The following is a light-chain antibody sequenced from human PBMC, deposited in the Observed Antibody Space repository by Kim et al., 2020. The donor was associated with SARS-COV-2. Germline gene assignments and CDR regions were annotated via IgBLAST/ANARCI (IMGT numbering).Light chain of an antibody. V-gene: IGKV3-15*01. CDR3: QRYDNWPWA. CDR1: QSISSS. CDR2: DAF. J-gene: IGKJ1*01. Sequence: VSRGERVTLSCRASQSISSSLAWYQHKPGQPPRLLIYDAFNRATGVPARFSVSGSGTEFTLTISSLQSEDFAVYYCQRYDNWPWAFGQGTKVDIK.